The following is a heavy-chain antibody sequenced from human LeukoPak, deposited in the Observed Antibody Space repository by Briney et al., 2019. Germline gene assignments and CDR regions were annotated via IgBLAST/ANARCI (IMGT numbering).Heavy chain of an antibody. J-gene: IGHJ4*02. CDR2: IYYSGST. D-gene: IGHD6-6*01. Sequence: ASETLYLTCTVSGGSISSSSYYWGWIRQPPGKGLEWIGTIYYSGSTYYNPSLKSRVTISVDTSKNQFSLKLSSVTAADTAVYYCARDQGGSSVPSFDYWGQGTLVTVSS. CDR1: GGSISSSSYY. V-gene: IGHV4-39*07. CDR3: ARDQGGSSVPSFDY.